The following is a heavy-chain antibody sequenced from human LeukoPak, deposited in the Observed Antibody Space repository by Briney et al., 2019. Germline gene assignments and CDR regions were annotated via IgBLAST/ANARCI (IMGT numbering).Heavy chain of an antibody. CDR2: IIPIFGTA. J-gene: IGHJ3*02. CDR3: ARDLEDEMATSRGYAFDI. V-gene: IGHV1-69*05. Sequence: ASVKVSCKASGGTFSSYAISWVRQAPGQGLEWMGGIIPIFGTANYAQKFQGRVTITTDESTSTAYMELSSLRSEDTAVYYCARDLEDEMATSRGYAFDIWGQGTMVTVSS. CDR1: GGTFSSYA. D-gene: IGHD5-24*01.